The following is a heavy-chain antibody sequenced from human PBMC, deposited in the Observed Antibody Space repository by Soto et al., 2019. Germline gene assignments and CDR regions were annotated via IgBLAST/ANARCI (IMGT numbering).Heavy chain of an antibody. CDR1: GYTLTAYY. Sequence: QVRLVQLGAEVKKPGASVKVSCKASGYTLTAYYMPWGRQAPGQGLEWMGWINPNSGGTNYAQKFQGRVTMTRDTSISTAYMELNRLRSDDTAVYYCARDQSPSSGWPGMDVWGQGTTVTVSS. CDR2: INPNSGGT. CDR3: ARDQSPSSGWPGMDV. V-gene: IGHV1-2*02. J-gene: IGHJ6*02. D-gene: IGHD6-19*01.